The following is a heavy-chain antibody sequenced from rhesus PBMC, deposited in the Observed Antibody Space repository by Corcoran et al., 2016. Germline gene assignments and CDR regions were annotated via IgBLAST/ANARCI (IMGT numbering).Heavy chain of an antibody. J-gene: IGHJ4*01. CDR3: ARRPYWSDSNFDY. CDR2: IYGSGGST. D-gene: IGHD3-22*01. V-gene: IGHV4-160*01. Sequence: QVQLQESGPGLVKPSETLSLTCAVSGGSISSNYWSWIRQPPGKGLEWIGRIYGSGGSTDSHPPLQGRVTISSATSKNQFSLKLSSVTAADTAVYYCARRPYWSDSNFDYWGQGILVTVSS. CDR1: GGSISSNY.